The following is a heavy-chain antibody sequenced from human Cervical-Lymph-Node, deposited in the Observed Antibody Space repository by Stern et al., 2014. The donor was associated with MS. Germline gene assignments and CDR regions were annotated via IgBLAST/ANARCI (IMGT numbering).Heavy chain of an antibody. D-gene: IGHD2-15*01. Sequence: EVQLVESGGGLVQPGGSLRLSCAASGFTFSTYWMTWVRPAPGKGLEWVATIKPDGSEKYYVDSVKGRFTISRDNAKNLMYLQLNRLKAEETAMYYCARDVGDYWGHGTLVTVSS. V-gene: IGHV3-7*01. CDR3: ARDVGDY. J-gene: IGHJ4*01. CDR2: IKPDGSEK. CDR1: GFTFSTYW.